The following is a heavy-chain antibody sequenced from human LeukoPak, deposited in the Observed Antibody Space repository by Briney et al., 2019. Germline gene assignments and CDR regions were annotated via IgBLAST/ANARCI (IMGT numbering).Heavy chain of an antibody. CDR3: ARDSDSSGYYRYFDY. CDR2: IYSGGST. Sequence: GGSLRLSCAASGFIVSSNYMSWVRQPPGKGLEWVSVIYSGGSTYYADSVKGRFTISRDNSKNTVYLQMNSLRAEDTAVYFCARDSDSSGYYRYFDYWGQGSLVTVSP. V-gene: IGHV3-53*01. CDR1: GFIVSSNY. J-gene: IGHJ4*02. D-gene: IGHD6-19*01.